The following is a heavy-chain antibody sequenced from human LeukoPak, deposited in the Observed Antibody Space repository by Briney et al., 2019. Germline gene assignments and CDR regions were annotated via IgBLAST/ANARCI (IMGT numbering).Heavy chain of an antibody. CDR1: GFTFSDYY. J-gene: IGHJ6*03. CDR2: ISSSSSYI. Sequence: GGSLRLSCAASGFTFSDYYMNWVRQAPGKGLEWVSSISSSSSYIYYADSVKGRFTISRDNAKNSLYLQMNSLRAEDTAVYYCASCYDYYYYYYMDVWGKGTTVTVSS. D-gene: IGHD2-2*01. V-gene: IGHV3-21*01. CDR3: ASCYDYYYYYYMDV.